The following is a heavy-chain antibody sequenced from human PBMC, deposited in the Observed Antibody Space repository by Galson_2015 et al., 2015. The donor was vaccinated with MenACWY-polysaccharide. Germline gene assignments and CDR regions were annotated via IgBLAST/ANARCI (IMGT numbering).Heavy chain of an antibody. CDR2: ISGSGAST. Sequence: SLRLSCAVSGFTFHSYTMSWVRQAPGKGLEWVSGISGSGASTYYADSVKGRFTISRDNSRNTLYLRMNSLRAEDTAIYYCANPGLSTGRASDVDFWGQGTLVTVSS. V-gene: IGHV3-23*01. CDR1: GFTFHSYT. D-gene: IGHD2-2*01. CDR3: ANPGLSTGRASDVDF. J-gene: IGHJ4*02.